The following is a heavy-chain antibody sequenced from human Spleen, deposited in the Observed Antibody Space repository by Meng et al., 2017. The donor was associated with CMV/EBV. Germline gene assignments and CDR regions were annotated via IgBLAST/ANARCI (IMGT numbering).Heavy chain of an antibody. CDR1: GFTFSDYY. D-gene: IGHD4-11*01. CDR2: ISTSGSII. CDR3: ARDYSNYANYYYYGMDV. V-gene: IGHV3-11*01. Sequence: GGSLRLSCAASGFTFSDYYMSWIRQAPGKGLEWVSYISTSGSIIYYADSVKGRFTISRDNSKNTLYLQMNSLRAEDTAVYYCARDYSNYANYYYYGMDVWGQGTTVTVSS. J-gene: IGHJ6*02.